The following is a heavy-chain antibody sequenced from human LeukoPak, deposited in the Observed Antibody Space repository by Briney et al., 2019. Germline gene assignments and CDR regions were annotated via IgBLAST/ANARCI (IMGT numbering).Heavy chain of an antibody. V-gene: IGHV3-48*01. J-gene: IGHJ4*02. D-gene: IGHD1-26*01. CDR2: ISSSGTTI. CDR3: AKDGGTHFDH. Sequence: QTGGSLRLSCAASGFTVSDYAMTRVRQAPGKGLEWVSYISSSGTTISYAQSVKGRFTITRDNAQNSLTLHMNTLRADDTAVYYCAKDGGTHFDHWGQGTLVTVSS. CDR1: GFTVSDYA.